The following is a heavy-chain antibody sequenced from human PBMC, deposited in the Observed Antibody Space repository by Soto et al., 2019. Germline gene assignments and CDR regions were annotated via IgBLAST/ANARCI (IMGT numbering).Heavy chain of an antibody. CDR1: GGSISSRNW. D-gene: IGHD6-6*01. CDR3: ARNRGYSSSYRGPYYYGMDV. J-gene: IGHJ6*02. V-gene: IGHV4-4*02. Sequence: QVQLQESGPGLVKPSGTLSLTCAVSGGSISSRNWWSWVRQPPGKGLEWIGDSYHSGSTNYNPSLKSRVTISVDKSKNQFSLKLSSVTAADTAVYYCARNRGYSSSYRGPYYYGMDVWGQGTTVTVSS. CDR2: SYHSGST.